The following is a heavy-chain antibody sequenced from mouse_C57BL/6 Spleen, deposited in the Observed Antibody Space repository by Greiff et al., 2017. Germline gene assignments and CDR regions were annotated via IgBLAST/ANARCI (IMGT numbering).Heavy chain of an antibody. CDR1: GYTFTSYW. V-gene: IGHV1-62-3*01. Sequence: QVQLKQPGAELVKPGASVKLSCKASGYTFTSYWMHWVKQRPGRGLEWIGRIDPNSGGTKYNEKFKSKATLTVDTSSSTAYMQLSSLTSEDSAVYYCARRTVGGYFDVWGTGTTVTVSS. CDR2: IDPNSGGT. J-gene: IGHJ1*03. D-gene: IGHD1-1*01. CDR3: ARRTVGGYFDV.